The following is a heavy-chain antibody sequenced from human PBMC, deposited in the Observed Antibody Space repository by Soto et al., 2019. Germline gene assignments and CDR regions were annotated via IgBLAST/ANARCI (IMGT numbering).Heavy chain of an antibody. V-gene: IGHV4-4*02. Sequence: QMQLQESGPGLVKPSETLSLTCAVSSASIISEQRWSWVRQPPGKGLEWIGEIHHSGSTNNNPSLRSRLTMSVDKSKDQFSLNLTSVTAADTAVCYCARSFGWYAIDQWGQGTLVIVSS. D-gene: IGHD6-19*01. CDR1: SASIISEQR. CDR2: IHHSGST. J-gene: IGHJ4*02. CDR3: ARSFGWYAIDQ.